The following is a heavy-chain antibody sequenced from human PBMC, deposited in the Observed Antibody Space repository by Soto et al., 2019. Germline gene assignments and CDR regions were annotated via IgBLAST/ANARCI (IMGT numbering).Heavy chain of an antibody. D-gene: IGHD2-15*01. Sequence: ASVKVSCKASGYTFTSYGISWVRQAPGQGLEWKGWISAYNGNTNYAQKLQGRVTMTADTSTSTAYMELRSLRSDDTAVYYCARSHKDTGAVVVAALRYYYYMDVWGKGTTVTVSS. V-gene: IGHV1-18*01. J-gene: IGHJ6*03. CDR1: GYTFTSYG. CDR2: ISAYNGNT. CDR3: ARSHKDTGAVVVAALRYYYYMDV.